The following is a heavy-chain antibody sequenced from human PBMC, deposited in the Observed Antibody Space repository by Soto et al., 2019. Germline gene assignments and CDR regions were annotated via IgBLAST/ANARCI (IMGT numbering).Heavy chain of an antibody. V-gene: IGHV4-31*03. CDR3: ARVSLFYGSGSYYLGRVDP. CDR2: IYYSGST. D-gene: IGHD3-10*01. Sequence: SETLSLTCTVSGGSISSGGYYWSWIRQHPGKGLEWIGYIYYSGSTYYNPSLKSRVTISVDTSKNQFSLKLSSVTAADTAVYYCARVSLFYGSGSYYLGRVDPWGQGTLVTVSS. J-gene: IGHJ5*02. CDR1: GGSISSGGYY.